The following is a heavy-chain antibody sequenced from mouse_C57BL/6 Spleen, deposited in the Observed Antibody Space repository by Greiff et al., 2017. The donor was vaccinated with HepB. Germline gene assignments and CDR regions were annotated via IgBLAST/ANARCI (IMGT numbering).Heavy chain of an antibody. CDR2: INPSTGGT. Sequence: EVQLQQSGPELVKPGASVKISCKASGYSFTGYYMNWVKQSPEKSLEWIGEINPSTGGTTYNQKFKAKATLTVDKSSSTAYMQLKSLTSEDSAVYYCARSGRVYDYADGFAYWGQGTLVTVSA. V-gene: IGHV1-42*01. J-gene: IGHJ3*01. CDR3: ARSGRVYDYADGFAY. CDR1: GYSFTGYY. D-gene: IGHD2-4*01.